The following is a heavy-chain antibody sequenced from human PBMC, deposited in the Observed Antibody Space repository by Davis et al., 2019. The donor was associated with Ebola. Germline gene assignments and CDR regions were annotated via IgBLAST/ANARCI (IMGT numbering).Heavy chain of an antibody. CDR3: ARDPLIIGYLSIGDN. Sequence: GESPKPPCQAPGFTFSNYWMSWVRQAPGKGLEWVATIRHDGSERWYVDSVKGRCTIARDDAKHSLDLQMNSLRAEDTAVYYCARDPLIIGYLSIGDNWGQGTLVTVSS. J-gene: IGHJ4*02. CDR1: GFTFSNYW. D-gene: IGHD5/OR15-5a*01. CDR2: IRHDGSER. V-gene: IGHV3-7*03.